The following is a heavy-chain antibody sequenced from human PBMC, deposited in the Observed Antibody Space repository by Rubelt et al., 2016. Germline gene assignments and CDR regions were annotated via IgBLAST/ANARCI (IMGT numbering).Heavy chain of an antibody. V-gene: IGHV4-61*02. CDR1: GGSISSGGYY. J-gene: IGHJ5*02. D-gene: IGHD6-6*01. Sequence: QLQLQESGPGLVKPSQTLSLTCTVSGGSISSGGYYWSWIRQPPGKGLEWIGRIYTSGSTFYNPSLKSRVTISVDTSKNQFSLKLSSVTAADTAVYYCARHAGYSSSSDMDPWGQGTLVTVSS. CDR3: ARHAGYSSSSDMDP. CDR2: IYTSGST.